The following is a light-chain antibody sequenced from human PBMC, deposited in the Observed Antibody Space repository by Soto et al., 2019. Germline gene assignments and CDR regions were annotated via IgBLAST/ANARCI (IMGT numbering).Light chain of an antibody. Sequence: QSVLTQPASVSWSPGQSITISCTGTSSDIGRYNYVSWYQQHPGKAPKLMIYEVSKWPSGISNRFSGSKSGNTASLTISGLRAEDEADYYCSSYTTSLTVVFGGGTKVTVL. J-gene: IGLJ2*01. CDR2: EVS. CDR1: SSDIGRYNY. CDR3: SSYTTSLTVV. V-gene: IGLV2-14*01.